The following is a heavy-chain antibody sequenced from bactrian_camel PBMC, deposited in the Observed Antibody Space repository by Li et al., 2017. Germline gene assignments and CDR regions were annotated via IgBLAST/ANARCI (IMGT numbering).Heavy chain of an antibody. CDR3: VIIGYSDYE. V-gene: IGHV3S55*01. Sequence: VQLVESGGGSVQAGGSLRLSCAASGYTGDCMAWFRQAPEKDREEVASIYMDGSTSYVDSVKGRFAISKDSVENTLYLQMNSLKPEDTAVYYCVIIGYSDYEGGQGTQVTVS. CDR1: GYTGDC. CDR2: IYMDGST. D-gene: IGHD4*01. J-gene: IGHJ4*01.